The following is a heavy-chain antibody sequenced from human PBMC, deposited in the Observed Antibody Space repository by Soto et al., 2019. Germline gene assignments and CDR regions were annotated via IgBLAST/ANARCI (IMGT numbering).Heavy chain of an antibody. V-gene: IGHV3-30-3*01. J-gene: IGHJ5*02. CDR1: GFTFSTSA. CDR2: ISYHGSNK. D-gene: IGHD1-26*01. Sequence: GGSLRLSCAASGFTFSTSAMHWVRQAPGKGLEWVALISYHGSNKYYGDSVEGRFTISRDNSKNTLYLQMNNLRDEDTAVYYCAREGGNLNWFDPWGQGTLVTVSS. CDR3: AREGGNLNWFDP.